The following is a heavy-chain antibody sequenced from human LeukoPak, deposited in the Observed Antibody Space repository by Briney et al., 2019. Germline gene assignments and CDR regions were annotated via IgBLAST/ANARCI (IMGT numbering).Heavy chain of an antibody. CDR3: ARAPWEGY. D-gene: IGHD1-26*01. V-gene: IGHV4-34*01. CDR1: GGSFSGYY. J-gene: IGHJ4*02. CDR2: LNHSGST. Sequence: SETLSLTCAVYGGSFSGYYWSWIRQPPGKGLEWIGELNHSGSTNYNPSLKSRVTISVDTSKNQFSLKLSSVTAADTAVYYCARAPWEGYWGQGTLVTVSS.